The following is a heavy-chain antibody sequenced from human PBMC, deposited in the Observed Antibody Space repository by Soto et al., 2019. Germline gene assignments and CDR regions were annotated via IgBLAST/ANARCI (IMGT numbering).Heavy chain of an antibody. CDR2: IRGFSPYT. Sequence: GGSLRLSCISSGFTFRTYTMNWVRQAPGKGLEWVSGIRGFSPYTFYAESVKGRFTISRDNAKNSLYLQMNSLRAEDTAVYYCARDRAIFGVVIIGGYYYYGMDVWGQGTTVTVSS. CDR3: ARDRAIFGVVIIGGYYYYGMDV. J-gene: IGHJ6*02. CDR1: GFTFRTYT. V-gene: IGHV3-21*01. D-gene: IGHD3-3*01.